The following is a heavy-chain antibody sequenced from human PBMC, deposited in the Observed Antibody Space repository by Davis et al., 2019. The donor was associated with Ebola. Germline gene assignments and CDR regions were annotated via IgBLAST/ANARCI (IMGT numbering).Heavy chain of an antibody. V-gene: IGHV4-34*01. CDR2: INHSGST. CDR3: ARASHYGSGSYYFDP. D-gene: IGHD3-10*01. CDR1: GGSFSGYY. J-gene: IGHJ5*02. Sequence: MPSETLSLTCAVYGGSFSGYYWSWIRQPPGKGLEWIGEINHSGSTNYNPSLKSRVTISVDTSKNQFSLKLSSVTAADTAVYYCARASHYGSGSYYFDPWGQGTLVTVSS.